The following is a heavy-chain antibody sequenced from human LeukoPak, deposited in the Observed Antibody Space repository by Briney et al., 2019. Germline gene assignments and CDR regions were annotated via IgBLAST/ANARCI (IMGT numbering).Heavy chain of an antibody. J-gene: IGHJ3*02. CDR3: ARHLGWCNNTSGCDDESDAFDI. D-gene: IGHD2-2*01. Sequence: GESLKISCKDSGYSITNYWIGWVRQMPGKGLEWMGIIYPGDSDTRYSPSFKGQVTISVDKSISTAFLQWSSLKASDTAVYYCARHLGWCNNTSGCDDESDAFDIWGQGTRVTVSS. CDR1: GYSITNYW. V-gene: IGHV5-51*01. CDR2: IYPGDSDT.